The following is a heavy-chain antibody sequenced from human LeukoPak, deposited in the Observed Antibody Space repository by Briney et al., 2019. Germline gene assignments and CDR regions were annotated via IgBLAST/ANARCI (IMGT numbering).Heavy chain of an antibody. CDR2: IRYDGSNK. Sequence: GGSLRLSCAASGFTFSSYGMHWVRQAPGKGLEGVAFIRYDGSNKYYADSVKGRFPISRDNSKNTLYLQMNSLRAEDTAVYYCAKDRYCSSTSCPLDYWGPGTLVTVSS. V-gene: IGHV3-30*02. D-gene: IGHD2-2*01. J-gene: IGHJ4*02. CDR3: AKDRYCSSTSCPLDY. CDR1: GFTFSSYG.